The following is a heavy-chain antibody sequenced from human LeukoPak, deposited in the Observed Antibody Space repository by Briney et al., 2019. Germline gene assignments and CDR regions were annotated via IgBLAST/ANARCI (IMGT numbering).Heavy chain of an antibody. V-gene: IGHV1-46*01. Sequence: GIINPSGGSTSYAQKFQGRVTMTRDTSTSTVYMELSSLRSEDTAVYYCARARDGYNFYFDYWGQGTLVTVSS. CDR3: ARARDGYNFYFDY. J-gene: IGHJ4*02. D-gene: IGHD5-24*01. CDR2: INPSGGST.